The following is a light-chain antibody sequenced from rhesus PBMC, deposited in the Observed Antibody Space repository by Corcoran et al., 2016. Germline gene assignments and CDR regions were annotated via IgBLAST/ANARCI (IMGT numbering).Light chain of an antibody. J-gene: IGKJ4*01. CDR3: QQHDHSPLT. V-gene: IGKV1-69*01. CDR1: QAISTW. CDR2: MAS. Sequence: DIQMTQSPSSLSASVGDRVTITCRASQAISTWLAWYPQKPGKAPSLLIYMASNLETGVPSRFSGSGSGTDYTITISSLQPEDIATYYGQQHDHSPLTFGGGTKVEIK.